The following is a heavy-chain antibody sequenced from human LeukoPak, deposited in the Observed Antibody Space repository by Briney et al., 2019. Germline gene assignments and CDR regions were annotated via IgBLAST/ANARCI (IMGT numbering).Heavy chain of an antibody. CDR1: GFTVSSYA. Sequence: GGSLRLSCAASGFTVSSYAMHWVHQAPGKGLEWVAVISYDGSNKYYADSVKGRFTISRDNSKNTLYLQMNSLRAEDTAVYYCARAGSWSSNYGMDVWGQGTTVTVSS. CDR3: ARAGSWSSNYGMDV. CDR2: ISYDGSNK. J-gene: IGHJ6*02. D-gene: IGHD3-10*01. V-gene: IGHV3-30-3*01.